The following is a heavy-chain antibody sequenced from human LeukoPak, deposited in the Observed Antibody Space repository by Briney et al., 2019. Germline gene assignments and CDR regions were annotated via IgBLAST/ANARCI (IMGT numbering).Heavy chain of an antibody. Sequence: GESLRLSCAASGFTFKKYWMNWVRQVPGKGLECLANIKEDGSETYYADSVKGRFTISRDNPKNLLFLQINSLRVEDTAVYYCARKTPRRGETRDGYRWGQGTLVTVSS. D-gene: IGHD5-24*01. CDR1: GFTFKKYW. CDR2: IKEDGSET. J-gene: IGHJ4*02. CDR3: ARKTPRRGETRDGYR. V-gene: IGHV3-7*01.